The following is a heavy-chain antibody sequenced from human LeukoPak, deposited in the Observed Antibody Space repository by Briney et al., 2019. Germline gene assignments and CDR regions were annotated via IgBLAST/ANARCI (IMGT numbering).Heavy chain of an antibody. CDR3: ARVTGYMIEDYFDY. CDR1: GGSISSSGYY. Sequence: PSETLSLTCTVSGGSISSSGYYWGWIRQPPGKGLEWIGSIYSSGSTYYNPSLKSRVTISVDTSKNQFSLKLSSVTAADTAVYYCARVTGYMIEDYFDYWGQGTLVTVSS. D-gene: IGHD3-22*01. CDR2: IYSSGST. J-gene: IGHJ4*02. V-gene: IGHV4-39*07.